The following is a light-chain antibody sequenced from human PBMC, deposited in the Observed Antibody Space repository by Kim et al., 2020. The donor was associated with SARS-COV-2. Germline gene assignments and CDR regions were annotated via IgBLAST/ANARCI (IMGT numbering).Light chain of an antibody. CDR3: QQYDRSPYT. CDR2: GTS. Sequence: EIVLTQSPGTLSLSPGERATLSCRASQSVASNHLAWFQQKPGQAPRLLIYGTSSRATGIPGRFSASESGTDFTLTISRLEPEDFAVYYCQQYDRSPYTFGQGTKLEI. CDR1: QSVASNH. V-gene: IGKV3-20*01. J-gene: IGKJ2*01.